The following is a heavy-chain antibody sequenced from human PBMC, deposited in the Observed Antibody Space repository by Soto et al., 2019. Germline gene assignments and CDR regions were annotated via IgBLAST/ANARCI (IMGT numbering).Heavy chain of an antibody. CDR1: GCTVSSNY. D-gene: IGHD3-10*01. V-gene: IGHV3-53*01. J-gene: IGHJ6*02. Sequence: AGSQRLSCAASGCTVSSNYMSWVRQAPGKGLEWVSVIYSGGSTYYADSVKGRFTISRDNSKNTLYLQMNSLRAEDTAVYYCVSFGRPYGMDVWGQGTTVTVSS. CDR3: VSFGRPYGMDV. CDR2: IYSGGST.